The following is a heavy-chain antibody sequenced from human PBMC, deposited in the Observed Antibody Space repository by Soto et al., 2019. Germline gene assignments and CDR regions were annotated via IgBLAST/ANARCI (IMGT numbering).Heavy chain of an antibody. V-gene: IGHV4-59*01. D-gene: IGHD3-3*01. CDR3: ARGGGYDFRSSQAPPIDV. J-gene: IGHJ6*02. CDR2: LYYTGST. Sequence: SETLSLTCNVSGGSISDFYWSWIRQSPGKRLEWIGYLYYTGSTNYNPALKSRVTISLDTSKNQFSLKVRSVTAADTAVYYFARGGGYDFRSSQAPPIDVWGQGTTVTVSS. CDR1: GGSISDFY.